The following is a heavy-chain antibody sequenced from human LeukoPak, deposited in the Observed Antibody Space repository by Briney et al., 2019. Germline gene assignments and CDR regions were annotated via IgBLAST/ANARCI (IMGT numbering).Heavy chain of an antibody. CDR2: ISSSSSSI. Sequence: GGSLRLSCAASRFTFSSYSMIWVRQAPGKGLEWVPSISSSSSSIYYADSVKGRFTISRDNANNSLYLQMNSLRAEDTAVYYCARASKYYYDSSGYPLDYWGQGTLVTVSS. D-gene: IGHD3-22*01. J-gene: IGHJ4*02. V-gene: IGHV3-21*01. CDR1: RFTFSSYS. CDR3: ARASKYYYDSSGYPLDY.